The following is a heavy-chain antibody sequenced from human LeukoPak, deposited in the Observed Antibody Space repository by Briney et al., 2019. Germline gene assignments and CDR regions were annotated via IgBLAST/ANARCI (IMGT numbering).Heavy chain of an antibody. CDR1: GFSFSSYW. J-gene: IGHJ4*02. V-gene: IGHV3-74*03. Sequence: QSGGSLRLSCAASGFSFSSYWMHWVRQAPGKGLVWVSRINSDGSDTKYADSVKGRFTISRDNAKYSLYLQINSLRAEDTALYYCARDGGSASHLGSDYWGQGTLVTVSS. D-gene: IGHD6-19*01. CDR3: ARDGGSASHLGSDY. CDR2: INSDGSDT.